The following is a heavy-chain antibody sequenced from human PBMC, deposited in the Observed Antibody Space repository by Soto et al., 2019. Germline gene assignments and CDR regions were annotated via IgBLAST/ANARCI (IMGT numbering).Heavy chain of an antibody. CDR3: ARNLGRGYYYYGMDV. CDR2: INHSGST. V-gene: IGHV4-34*01. D-gene: IGHD3-16*01. J-gene: IGHJ6*02. Sequence: TSETLSLTCAVYGGSFSGYYWSWIRQPPGKGLEWIGEINHSGSTNYNPSLKSRVTISVDTSKNQFSLKLSSVTAADTAVYYCARNLGRGYYYYGMDVWGQGTTVTVSS. CDR1: GGSFSGYY.